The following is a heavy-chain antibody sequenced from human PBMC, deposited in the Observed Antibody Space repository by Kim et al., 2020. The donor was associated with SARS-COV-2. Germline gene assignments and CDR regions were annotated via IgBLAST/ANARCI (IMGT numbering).Heavy chain of an antibody. CDR3: AKLKTTSCYSAMDV. V-gene: IGHV3-23*01. D-gene: IGHD2-2*02. J-gene: IGHJ6*02. Sequence: YADSVEGRFSISSDNSKNTLYLQMISLRAEDTAVYYCAKLKTTSCYSAMDVWGQGTTVTVSS.